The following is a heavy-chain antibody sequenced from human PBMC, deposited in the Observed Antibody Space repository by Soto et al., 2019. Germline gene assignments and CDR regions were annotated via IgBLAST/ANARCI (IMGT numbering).Heavy chain of an antibody. D-gene: IGHD4-17*01. Sequence: SVKVSCKASGFTFTRSAVQWVRQARGQRPEWIGWIVVGSGNTNYAQKLQERVTITRDMSTSTAYMELSSLRSEDTAVYYCAAFATTGDAFDVWGQGTMVTVS. V-gene: IGHV1-58*01. CDR3: AAFATTGDAFDV. CDR1: GFTFTRSA. J-gene: IGHJ3*01. CDR2: IVVGSGNT.